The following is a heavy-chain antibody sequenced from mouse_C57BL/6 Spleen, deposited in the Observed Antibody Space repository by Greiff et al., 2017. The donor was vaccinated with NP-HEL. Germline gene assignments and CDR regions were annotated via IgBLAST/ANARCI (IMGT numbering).Heavy chain of an antibody. J-gene: IGHJ1*03. CDR1: GYTFTEYT. CDR3: ARHEFYYSSSYDWYIDV. V-gene: IGHV1-62-2*01. Sequence: QVQLKQSGAELVKPGASVKLSCKASGYTFTEYTIHWVKQRTGQGLEWIGWVYPGSGSIKYTEKFKDKATLTADKSSSTVYMELSRLTSEDSAVYFCARHEFYYSSSYDWYIDVWGTGTTVTVSS. CDR2: VYPGSGSI. D-gene: IGHD1-1*01.